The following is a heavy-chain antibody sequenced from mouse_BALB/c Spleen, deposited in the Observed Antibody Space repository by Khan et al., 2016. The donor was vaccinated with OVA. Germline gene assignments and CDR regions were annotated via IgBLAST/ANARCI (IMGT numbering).Heavy chain of an antibody. CDR2: ISPGSGSA. D-gene: IGHD1-1*01. CDR3: ARSNDYGRSLYAMDY. CDR1: GYTFTSYW. V-gene: IGHV1S41*01. J-gene: IGHJ4*01. Sequence: DLVKPGASVKLSCKASGYTFTSYWINWIKQRPGQGLEWVGQISPGSGSAYYNEVFKDKATLTIDTSSTTAYIQLSSLSSEDSAVYFCARSNDYGRSLYAMDYWGQGTSVTVSS.